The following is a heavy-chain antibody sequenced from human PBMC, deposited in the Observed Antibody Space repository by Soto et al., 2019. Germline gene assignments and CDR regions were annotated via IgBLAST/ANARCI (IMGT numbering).Heavy chain of an antibody. Sequence: GASVKVSCKASGYTFTGYYMHWVRQAPGQGLEWMGWINPNSGGTNYAQKFQGWVTMTRDTSISTAYMELSRRRSDDTAVYYCVRSRAGSAMVTPLYFYGMDVWGQGTTVTVSS. CDR3: VRSRAGSAMVTPLYFYGMDV. CDR1: GYTFTGYY. CDR2: INPNSGGT. D-gene: IGHD5-18*01. V-gene: IGHV1-2*04. J-gene: IGHJ6*02.